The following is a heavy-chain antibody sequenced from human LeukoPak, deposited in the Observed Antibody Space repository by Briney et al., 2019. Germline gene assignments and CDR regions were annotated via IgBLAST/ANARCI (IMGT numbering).Heavy chain of an antibody. CDR3: ARVLYSSSWYWGFQH. J-gene: IGHJ1*01. CDR1: GYTFTSYG. CDR2: ISAYNGNT. D-gene: IGHD6-13*01. Sequence: ASVKVSCKASGYTFTSYGISWVRQAPGQGLEWMGWISAYNGNTNYAQKFQGRVTMTRDTSISTAYMELSRLRSDDTAVYYCARVLYSSSWYWGFQHWGQGTLVTVSS. V-gene: IGHV1-18*01.